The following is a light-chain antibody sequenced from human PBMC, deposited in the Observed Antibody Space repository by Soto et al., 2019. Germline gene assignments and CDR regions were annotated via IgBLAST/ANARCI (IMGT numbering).Light chain of an antibody. CDR1: SSDVGGYNY. V-gene: IGLV2-14*01. CDR3: SSYTSNSSLVV. J-gene: IGLJ2*01. CDR2: EVN. Sequence: QSVLTQPASVSGSPGQSITISCTGTSSDVGGYNYVSWYQQHPEKAPKLMIYEVNNRPSGVSNRFSGSKSDDTASLTISGLQAEDEADYYCSSYTSNSSLVVFGGGTKVTVL.